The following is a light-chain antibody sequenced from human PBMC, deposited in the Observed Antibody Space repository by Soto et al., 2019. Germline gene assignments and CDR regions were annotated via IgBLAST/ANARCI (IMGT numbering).Light chain of an antibody. V-gene: IGKV3-15*01. CDR1: QSVSSN. CDR2: GAS. CDR3: QQYNNWPRT. Sequence: EIVMTQSPATLSVSPGERATLSCRASQSVSSNLAWYQQKPGQAPRLLIYGASTRATGIPARFSGSGSGTDFTLTIISLQSEDFAVYYCQQYNNWPRTFGQGPKLEIK. J-gene: IGKJ1*01.